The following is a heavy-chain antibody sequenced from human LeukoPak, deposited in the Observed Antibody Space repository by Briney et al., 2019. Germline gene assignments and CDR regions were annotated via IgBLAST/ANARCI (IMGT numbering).Heavy chain of an antibody. D-gene: IGHD2-2*01. CDR3: ARGKIVVVPAAIWSDP. V-gene: IGHV4-30-2*01. CDR2: IYHSGST. J-gene: IGHJ5*02. Sequence: SETLSLTCAVSGGSISSGGYSWSWIRQPPGKGLEWIGYIYHSGSTYYNPSLKSRVTISVDRSKNQFSLKLSSVTAADTAVYYCARGKIVVVPAAIWSDPWGQGTLVTVSS. CDR1: GGSISSGGYS.